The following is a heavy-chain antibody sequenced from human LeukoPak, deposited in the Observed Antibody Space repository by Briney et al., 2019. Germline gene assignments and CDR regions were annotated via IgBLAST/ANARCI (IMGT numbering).Heavy chain of an antibody. D-gene: IGHD3-22*01. Sequence: GRSLRLSCAASGFTFSSYGMHWVRQAPGKGLEWVAVIWYDGTNKYYAESVKGRFTISRDNSKNTLYLEVNSLRAEDTAVYYCARAHYGYDTSDSRNDYWYFDLWGRGTLVTVAS. CDR1: GFTFSSYG. CDR3: ARAHYGYDTSDSRNDYWYFDL. CDR2: IWYDGTNK. V-gene: IGHV3-33*01. J-gene: IGHJ2*01.